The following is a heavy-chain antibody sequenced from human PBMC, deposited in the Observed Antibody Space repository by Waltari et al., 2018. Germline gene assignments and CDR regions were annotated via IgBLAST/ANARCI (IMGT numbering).Heavy chain of an antibody. Sequence: QVQLQESGPGLVKPSETLSLTCTVSGGSFSSYYCSWIRQSQGKGLEWIGNIDYSGSTNYNPSLKSRVTISVDTSKNQFSLKLSSVTAADTAVYYCARGGRGTGFWSGPWYGMDVWGQGTTVTVSS. CDR3: ARGGRGTGFWSGPWYGMDV. D-gene: IGHD3-3*01. CDR1: GGSFSSYY. V-gene: IGHV4-59*01. J-gene: IGHJ6*02. CDR2: IDYSGST.